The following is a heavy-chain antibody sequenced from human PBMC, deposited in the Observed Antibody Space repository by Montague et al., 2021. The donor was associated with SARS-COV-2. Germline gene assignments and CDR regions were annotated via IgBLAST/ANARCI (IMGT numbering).Heavy chain of an antibody. CDR3: VRGIEAAGSYDY. D-gene: IGHD6-13*01. Sequence: CAISGDSVSSSSATLNWLRQSPSRGLEWLGRTYYRSMWRSDYARSLKSRIAINPDTSKNQFSLQLSSVTPEDTALYYCVRGIEAAGSYDYWGQGTLDTVSS. J-gene: IGHJ4*02. V-gene: IGHV6-1*01. CDR2: TYYRSMWRS. CDR1: GDSVSSSSAT.